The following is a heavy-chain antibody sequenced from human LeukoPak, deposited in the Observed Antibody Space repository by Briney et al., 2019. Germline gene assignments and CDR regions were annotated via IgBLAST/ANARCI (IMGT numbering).Heavy chain of an antibody. V-gene: IGHV4-30-4*08. J-gene: IGHJ4*02. CDR3: ARGGDCSSTSCGLGFDY. CDR1: GGSISSGDYY. CDR2: INHSGST. D-gene: IGHD2-2*01. Sequence: SQTLSLTCTVSGGSISSGDYYWSWIRQPPGKGLEWIGEINHSGSTNYNPSLKSRVTISVDTSKNQFSLKLSSVTAADTAVYYCARGGDCSSTSCGLGFDYWGQGTLVTVSS.